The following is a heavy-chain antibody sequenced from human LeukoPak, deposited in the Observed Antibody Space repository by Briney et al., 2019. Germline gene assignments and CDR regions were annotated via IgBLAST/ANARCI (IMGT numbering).Heavy chain of an antibody. CDR3: ARGYCSSTSCYHKGDDAFDI. Sequence: ASVKVSCEASGYTFTGYYMHWVRQAPGQGLEWMGWINPNSGGTNYAQKFQGRVTMTRDTSISTAYMELSRLRSDDTAVYYCARGYCSSTSCYHKGDDAFDIWGQGTMVTVSS. V-gene: IGHV1-2*02. CDR1: GYTFTGYY. D-gene: IGHD2-2*01. CDR2: INPNSGGT. J-gene: IGHJ3*02.